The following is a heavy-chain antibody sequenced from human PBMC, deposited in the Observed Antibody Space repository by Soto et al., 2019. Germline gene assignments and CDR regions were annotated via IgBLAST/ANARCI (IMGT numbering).Heavy chain of an antibody. J-gene: IGHJ4*02. CDR2: ISSETTDI. D-gene: IGHD3-9*01. V-gene: IGHV3-21*01. CDR1: GFIFRSYS. CDR3: SRVEKYYDISIGYYASYYLDY. Sequence: PGGSLRLSCAASGFIFRSYSMTWVRQAPGKGLEWFSSISSETTDIFYADSVKGRFTMSRDNAKNSLYLQMNSLRADDTAVYYCSRVEKYYDISIGYYASYYLDYWGQGTLVTVSS.